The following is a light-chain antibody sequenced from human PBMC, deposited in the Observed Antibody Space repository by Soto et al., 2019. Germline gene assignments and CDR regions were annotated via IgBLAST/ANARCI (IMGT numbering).Light chain of an antibody. CDR2: MLS. Sequence: DLVMTQTPLSLTVAPGEPASISCRSSQSLVDSDDGNTYLDWYLQKPGQSPQLLIYMLSHRASGVSDRFTGSGSGTDFTLKISRVEAEDVGIYYCMQRIEFPSRTFGQGTKVEIK. CDR3: MQRIEFPSRT. J-gene: IGKJ1*01. CDR1: QSLVDSDDGNTY. V-gene: IGKV2-40*01.